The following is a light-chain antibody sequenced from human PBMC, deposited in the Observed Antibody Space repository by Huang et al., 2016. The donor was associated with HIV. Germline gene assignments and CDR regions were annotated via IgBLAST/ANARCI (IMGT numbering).Light chain of an antibody. CDR2: DAA. CDR3: QQRSNWA. V-gene: IGKV3-11*01. CDR1: QSVSSY. J-gene: IGKJ5*01. Sequence: EIVLTQSPATLSFSPEETATLSCRASQSVSSYLAWYQQKPGQAPRLLIYDAANRATGIPDRCSGSGSGTDFTLTISSLEPEDFAVYYCQQRSNWAFGQGTRLEMK.